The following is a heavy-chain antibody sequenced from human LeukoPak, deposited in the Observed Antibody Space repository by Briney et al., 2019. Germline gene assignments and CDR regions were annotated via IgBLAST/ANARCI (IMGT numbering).Heavy chain of an antibody. D-gene: IGHD3-10*01. Sequence: GGSLRLSCAASGFTFSDYYMSWIRQAPGKGLEWVSYISSSGSTIYYADSVKGRFTISRDNSKNTLYLQMNSLRAEDTAVYYCARDGGGGYYYGSGSYYNNWGQGTLVTVSS. V-gene: IGHV3-11*04. CDR2: ISSSGSTI. J-gene: IGHJ4*02. CDR3: ARDGGGGYYYGSGSYYNN. CDR1: GFTFSDYY.